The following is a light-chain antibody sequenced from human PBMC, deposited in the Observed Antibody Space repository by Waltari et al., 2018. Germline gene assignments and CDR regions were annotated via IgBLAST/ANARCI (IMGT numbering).Light chain of an antibody. CDR2: KGN. CDR3: SMYMGSGIWV. V-gene: IGLV8-61*01. J-gene: IGLJ3*02. Sequence: QPVLTQEPSLSVSPGGTVTLTYALSSGSLSSTSYATWYQQTPGQSPRTLVSKGNGRSSGVPDRFSGSILGNKAALTITGAQADDESDYYCSMYMGSGIWVFGGGTKLTVL. CDR1: SGSLSSTSY.